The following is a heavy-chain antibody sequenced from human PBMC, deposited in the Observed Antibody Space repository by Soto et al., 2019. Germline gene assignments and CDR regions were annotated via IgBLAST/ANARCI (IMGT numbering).Heavy chain of an antibody. J-gene: IGHJ6*02. CDR1: GGSISSGGYY. Sequence: PSETLSLTCTVSGGSISSGGYYWSWIRQHPGKGLEWFGYIYDSGSTYYNPSLKSRVTISVDTSKNQFSLKLSSVTAADTAVYYCARDRAYSGYDFYRWGNYGMDVWGQGTTVTVSS. CDR2: IYDSGST. V-gene: IGHV4-31*03. D-gene: IGHD5-12*01. CDR3: ARDRAYSGYDFYRWGNYGMDV.